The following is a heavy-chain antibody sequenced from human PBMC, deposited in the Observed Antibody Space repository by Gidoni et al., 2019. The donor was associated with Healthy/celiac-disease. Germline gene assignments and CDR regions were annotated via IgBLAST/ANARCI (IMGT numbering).Heavy chain of an antibody. V-gene: IGHV1-18*01. CDR2: ISAYNGNT. CDR1: GYTCTSYG. D-gene: IGHD2-15*01. J-gene: IGHJ5*02. Sequence: QVQLVQSGAEVKKPGASVKVSGKASGYTCTSYGISWVRQAPGQGLEWMGWISAYNGNTNYAQKLQGRVTMTTDTSTSTAYMELRSLRSDDTAVYYCARGGSFIGYCSGGSCYSRRWFDPWGQGTLVTVSS. CDR3: ARGGSFIGYCSGGSCYSRRWFDP.